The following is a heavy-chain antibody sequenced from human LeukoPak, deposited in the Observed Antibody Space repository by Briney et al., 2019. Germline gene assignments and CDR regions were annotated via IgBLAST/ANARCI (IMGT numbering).Heavy chain of an antibody. CDR2: INPNSGP. CDR3: AKNYHYAMEV. CDR1: GYTFTAYS. Sequence: ASVTVSCTASGYTFTAYSMHWVRQAPGQGLEWMGWINPNSGPTYAQKFQGRVTMTRDTSISAAYMELTRLTSDDTAVYYCAKNYHYAMEVWGQGTTVTVSS. V-gene: IGHV1-2*02. J-gene: IGHJ6*02.